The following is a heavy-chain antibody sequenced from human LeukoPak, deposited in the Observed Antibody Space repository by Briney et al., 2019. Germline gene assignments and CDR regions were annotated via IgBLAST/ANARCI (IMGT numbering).Heavy chain of an antibody. J-gene: IGHJ4*02. Sequence: GGSLRFSCAASGFTFSSYAMSWVRQAPGKGLEWVSGISGSGGNTYYADSVKGRFTISRDNSKNTLYLQMNSLRAEDTALYYCAKHGQDYYYFDYWGQGTLVTVSS. CDR3: AKHGQDYYYFDY. CDR1: GFTFSSYA. V-gene: IGHV3-23*01. D-gene: IGHD2/OR15-2a*01. CDR2: ISGSGGNT.